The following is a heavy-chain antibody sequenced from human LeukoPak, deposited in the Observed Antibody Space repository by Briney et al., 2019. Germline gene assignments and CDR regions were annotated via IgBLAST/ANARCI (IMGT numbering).Heavy chain of an antibody. CDR1: GGTFSSYA. CDR2: IIPILGIA. V-gene: IGHV1-69*04. D-gene: IGHD1-26*01. J-gene: IGHJ3*02. Sequence: GSSVKVSCKASGGTFSSYAISWVRQAPGQGLEWMGMIIPILGIANYAQKFQGRVTITADKSTSTAYMELSSLRSEDTAVYYCARAVKRSGSYGSAFDIWGQGTMVTVSS. CDR3: ARAVKRSGSYGSAFDI.